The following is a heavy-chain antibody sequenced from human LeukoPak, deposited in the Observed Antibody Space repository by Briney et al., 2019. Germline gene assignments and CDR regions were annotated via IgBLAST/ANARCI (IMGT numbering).Heavy chain of an antibody. CDR2: INSDGSST. CDR1: GFTFSSYW. V-gene: IGHV3-74*01. Sequence: PGGSLRLSCAASGFTFSSYWMHWVRQAPGKGLVWVSRINSDGSSTSYADSVKGRFTISRDNAKNTLYLQMNSLRAEDTAVYYCAKAGIGYYDSSGYCDYWGQGTLVTVSS. D-gene: IGHD3-22*01. CDR3: AKAGIGYYDSSGYCDY. J-gene: IGHJ4*02.